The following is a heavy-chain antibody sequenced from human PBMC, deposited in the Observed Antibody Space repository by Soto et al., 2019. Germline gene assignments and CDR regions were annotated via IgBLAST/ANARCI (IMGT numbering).Heavy chain of an antibody. CDR1: GYTFNNYE. CDR2: MNPYSGNT. Sequence: ASVKVSCKASGYTFNNYEIHWVRQATGQGLEWMGWMNPYSGNTGYAQKFQGRVSFTRDTSIGTAYMELSSLKSEDTAVYYCARRKEGSGPHYFDCWGQGSLFTVSS. J-gene: IGHJ4*02. V-gene: IGHV1-8*01. CDR3: ARRKEGSGPHYFDC.